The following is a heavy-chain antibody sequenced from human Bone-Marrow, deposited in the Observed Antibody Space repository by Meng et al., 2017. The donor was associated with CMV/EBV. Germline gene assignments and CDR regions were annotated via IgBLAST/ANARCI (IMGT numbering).Heavy chain of an antibody. V-gene: IGHV3-9*01. CDR1: GFTFDDYA. J-gene: IGHJ4*02. D-gene: IGHD4-11*01. CDR2: ISWNSGSI. CDR3: AKGRGYSNYELAY. Sequence: GGSLRLSCAASGFTFDDYAMHWVRQAPGKGLEWVSGISWNSGSIGYADSVKGRFTISRDNAKNSLYLQMNSLRAEDTALYYCAKGRGYSNYELAYWGQGKLVNVSS.